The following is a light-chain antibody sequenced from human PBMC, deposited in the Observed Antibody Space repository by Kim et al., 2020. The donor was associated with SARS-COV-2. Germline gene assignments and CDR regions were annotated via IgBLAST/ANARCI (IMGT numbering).Light chain of an antibody. Sequence: PGDRATLSCRASQSVTANFVAWYQHKAGQSPRLLIYDASTRATGIPDRFSGSVSGTDFTLTINGLDPEDFAVYYCEQYGSLPTFGQGTKVDIK. V-gene: IGKV3-20*01. CDR3: EQYGSLPT. CDR1: QSVTANF. CDR2: DAS. J-gene: IGKJ1*01.